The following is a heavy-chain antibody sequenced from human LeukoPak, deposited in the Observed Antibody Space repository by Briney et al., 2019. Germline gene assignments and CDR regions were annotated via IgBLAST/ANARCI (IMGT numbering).Heavy chain of an antibody. CDR2: IYYSGSS. CDR3: ARSKDILTGYCFDY. J-gene: IGHJ4*02. Sequence: PSETLSLTCTVSGASISTTTYYWGWIRQPPGKALEWIANIYYSGSSYYNPSLKSRVSMSVDTSKNQFSLKLSSVTAADTAVYYCARSKDILTGYCFDYWGQGTLVTVSS. V-gene: IGHV4-39*07. D-gene: IGHD3-9*01. CDR1: GASISTTTYY.